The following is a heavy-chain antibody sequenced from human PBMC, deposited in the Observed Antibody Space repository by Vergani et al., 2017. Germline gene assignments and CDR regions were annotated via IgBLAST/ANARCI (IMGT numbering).Heavy chain of an antibody. CDR1: GGTFSSYA. V-gene: IGHV1-46*01. J-gene: IGHJ6*03. CDR3: AREGYCSSTSCLGYYYYMDV. CDR2: INPSGGST. D-gene: IGHD2-2*01. Sequence: QVQLVQSGAEVKKPGSSVKVSCKASGGTFSSYAISWVRQAPGQGLEWMGIINPSGGSTSYAQKFQGRVTMTRDTSTSTVYMELSSLRSEDTAVYYCAREGYCSSTSCLGYYYYMDVWGKGTTVTVSS.